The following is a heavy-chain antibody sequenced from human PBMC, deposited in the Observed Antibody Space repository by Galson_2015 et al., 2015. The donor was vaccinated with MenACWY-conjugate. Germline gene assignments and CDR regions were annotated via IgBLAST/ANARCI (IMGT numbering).Heavy chain of an antibody. CDR1: GFTFSAYA. CDR3: ARGCSGGSCSVY. V-gene: IGHV3-30-3*01. Sequence: LRLSCAASGFTFSAYALHWVRQAPGKGLEWVAVISYDGTRKFYADSVKGRFTISRDNSKNTLYLQMNSLRVEDTAIYYCARGCSGGSCSVYWGQGTLVTVSS. D-gene: IGHD2-15*01. CDR2: ISYDGTRK. J-gene: IGHJ4*02.